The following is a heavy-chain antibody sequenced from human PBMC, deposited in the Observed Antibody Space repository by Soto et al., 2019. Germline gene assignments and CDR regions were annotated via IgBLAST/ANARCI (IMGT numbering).Heavy chain of an antibody. CDR1: GYTLTSYY. Sequence: ASVKVSCKASGYTLTSYYMHWVRQAPGQGLEWMGIINPSGGHTNYAQKFQGRITVTTDTSTNTAYLELRSLRSDDTAVYYCARDENDILTGYSNWFDPWGQGTLVTVSS. CDR3: ARDENDILTGYSNWFDP. D-gene: IGHD3-9*01. V-gene: IGHV1-46*01. J-gene: IGHJ5*02. CDR2: INPSGGHT.